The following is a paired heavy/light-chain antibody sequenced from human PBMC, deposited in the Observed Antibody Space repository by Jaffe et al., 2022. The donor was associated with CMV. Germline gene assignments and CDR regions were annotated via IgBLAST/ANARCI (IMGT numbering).Light chain of an antibody. CDR1: QSVFYNSNNKNY. J-gene: IGKJ4*01. Sequence: DIVMTQSPDSLAVSLGERATINCKSSQSVFYNSNNKNYLAWHQQKPGRPPKLLIYWASTRESGVPDRFSGSGSGTDFTLTISSLQAEDVAVYYCQQYYGTPLTFGGGTKVEIK. CDR3: QQYYGTPLT. CDR2: WAS. V-gene: IGKV4-1*01.
Heavy chain of an antibody. CDR1: GYTFTELS. D-gene: IGHD6-19*01. V-gene: IGHV1-24*01. J-gene: IGHJ5*01. CDR3: TTDRGSGWHEGYFDF. CDR2: FDPEDGET. Sequence: QVHLVQSGAEVKKPGASVKVSCKVSGYTFTELSMHWVRQAPGKGLEWMGVFDPEDGETIYAQKFQGRVTMTEDTSTDTAYMELSSLRSEDTAIYYCTTDRGSGWHEGYFDFWGQGTLVTVSS.